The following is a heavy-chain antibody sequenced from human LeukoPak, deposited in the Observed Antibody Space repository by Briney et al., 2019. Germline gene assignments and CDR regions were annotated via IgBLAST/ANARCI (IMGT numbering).Heavy chain of an antibody. J-gene: IGHJ4*02. V-gene: IGHV1-69*13. CDR1: GGTFSNYA. CDR3: ARGWLSETTVVTPYNY. CDR2: IIPIFGTA. Sequence: SVKVPCKASGGTFSNYAINWVRQAPGQGLEWMGGIIPIFGTAHYAQKFQGRVTITAAESTSTAYMELSSLRSEDTAVYYCARGWLSETTVVTPYNYWGQGTLVTVSS. D-gene: IGHD4-23*01.